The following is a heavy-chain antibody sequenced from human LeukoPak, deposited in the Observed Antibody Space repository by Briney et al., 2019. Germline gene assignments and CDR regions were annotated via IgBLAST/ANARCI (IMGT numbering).Heavy chain of an antibody. CDR1: GGSFSGYY. J-gene: IGHJ4*02. CDR2: IYYSGST. Sequence: SETLSLTCAVYGGSFSGYYWSWIRQPPGKGLEWIGYIYYSGSTYYNPSLKSRVTISVDTSKNQFSLNLSSVTAADTAVYYCARRYHSDDYYDTSGYYRYFDYWGQGTLVTVSS. D-gene: IGHD3-22*01. CDR3: ARRYHSDDYYDTSGYYRYFDY. V-gene: IGHV4-30-4*02.